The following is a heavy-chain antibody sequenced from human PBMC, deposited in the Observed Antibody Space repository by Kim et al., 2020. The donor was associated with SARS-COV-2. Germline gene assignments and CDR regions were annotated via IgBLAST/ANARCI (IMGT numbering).Heavy chain of an antibody. D-gene: IGHD6-19*01. Sequence: YTDSVLCRFTISRDNSKNTIYLQMNSLRTDETALFYCARDVSAGGWRKLDSWGQGTLVTVSS. V-gene: IGHV3-30*10. J-gene: IGHJ4*02. CDR3: ARDVSAGGWRKLDS.